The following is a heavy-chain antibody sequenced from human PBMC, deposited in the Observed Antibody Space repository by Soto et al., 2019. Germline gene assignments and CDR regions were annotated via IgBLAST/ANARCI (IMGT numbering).Heavy chain of an antibody. CDR1: GGAINNRDYY. CDR2: LFYSGST. D-gene: IGHD3-16*01. Sequence: QVQLQESGPGLVKPSQPLSLTCSVSGGAINNRDYYWSWIRQHPGKGLEWIGNLFYSGSTDYNPSLKGRITISIDTSKNKFALKLTSVTAADTAVYYCEHDRPAFRAFGRGMDVWGHGTTVTVSS. J-gene: IGHJ6*02. CDR3: EHDRPAFRAFGRGMDV. V-gene: IGHV4-31*03.